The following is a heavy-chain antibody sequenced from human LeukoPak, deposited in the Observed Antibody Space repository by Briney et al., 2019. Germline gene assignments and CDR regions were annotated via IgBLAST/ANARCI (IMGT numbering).Heavy chain of an antibody. Sequence: PGGSLRLSCAASGFTFSSYVMHWVRQAPGKGLEWVAVISYDGSNKYYADSVKGRFTISRDNSKNTLYLQMNSLRAEDTAVYYCAREPRIEATSFVYWGQGTLVTVSS. CDR1: GFTFSSYV. CDR3: AREPRIEATSFVY. D-gene: IGHD1-26*01. J-gene: IGHJ4*02. CDR2: ISYDGSNK. V-gene: IGHV3-30-3*01.